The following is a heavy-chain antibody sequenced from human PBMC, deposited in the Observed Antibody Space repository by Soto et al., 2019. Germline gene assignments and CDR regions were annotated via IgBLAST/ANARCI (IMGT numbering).Heavy chain of an antibody. CDR1: GFTFSSYW. CDR3: ARDRIVVVPAAILSAYYYYGMDV. CDR2: IKQDGSEK. Sequence: GGSLRLSCAASGFTFSSYWVSWVRQAPGKGLEWVASIKQDGSEKYYVDSVKGRFTISRDNAKNSLYLQMNSLRAEDTAVHYCARDRIVVVPAAILSAYYYYGMDVWGQGTTVTVSS. D-gene: IGHD2-2*02. V-gene: IGHV3-7*01. J-gene: IGHJ6*02.